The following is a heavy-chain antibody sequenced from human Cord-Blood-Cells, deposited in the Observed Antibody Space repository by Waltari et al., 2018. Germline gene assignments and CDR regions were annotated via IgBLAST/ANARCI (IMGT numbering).Heavy chain of an antibody. CDR2: IYYSGST. Sequence: SSSYYWGWIRQPPGKGLEWIGSIYYSGSTYYNPSLKSRVTISVDTSKNQFSLKLSSVTAADTAVYYCARQGLYYDILTGYYPFDYWGQGTLVTVSS. CDR3: ARQGLYYDILTGYYPFDY. CDR1: SSSYY. J-gene: IGHJ4*02. D-gene: IGHD3-9*01. V-gene: IGHV4-39*01.